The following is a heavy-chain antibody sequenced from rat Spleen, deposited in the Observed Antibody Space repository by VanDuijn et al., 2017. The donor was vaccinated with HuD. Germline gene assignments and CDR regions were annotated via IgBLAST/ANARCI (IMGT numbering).Heavy chain of an antibody. Sequence: EVQLVESGGGLVQPGRSLKLSCVASGFTFSSYWMYWVRQAPTKGLEWVATISYDGSSTYYRDSVKGRFTISRENAKDILYLQMDSLRSEDTATYYCARIITIPTMSTPGYFDYWGQGVMVTVSS. CDR1: GFTFSSYW. CDR3: ARIITIPTMSTPGYFDY. D-gene: IGHD1-2*01. V-gene: IGHV5-29*01. J-gene: IGHJ2*01. CDR2: ISYDGSST.